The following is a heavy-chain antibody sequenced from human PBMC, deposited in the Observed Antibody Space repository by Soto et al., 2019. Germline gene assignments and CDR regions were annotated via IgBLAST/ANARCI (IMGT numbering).Heavy chain of an antibody. D-gene: IGHD5-18*01. CDR2: IYIDGST. CDR3: ARSTYTYGGRGAFDI. Sequence: GGSLRLSCAASGFTVSSNYMNWVRQAPGKGLEWLSVIYIDGSTYYADSVKGRFTISRDTSKNTLYLQMSSLRAEDTAIYYCARSTYTYGGRGAFDIWGQGIMVTVSS. J-gene: IGHJ3*02. V-gene: IGHV3-53*01. CDR1: GFTVSSNY.